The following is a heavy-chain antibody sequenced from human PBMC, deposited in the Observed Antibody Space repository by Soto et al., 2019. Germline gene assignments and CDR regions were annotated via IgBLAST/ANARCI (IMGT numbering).Heavy chain of an antibody. CDR2: ISYEGSTE. CDR3: ARDDCISASCYPLF. D-gene: IGHD2-2*01. Sequence: QVQLVESGGGVVQPGRSLRLSCAASGFTFTDYAMHWVRQAPGKGLGWVAVISYEGSTEYYADSVKGRFTISRDDSKNTLCLQMNSLRAEDTAVYYCARDDCISASCYPLFWGQGTLVTVSS. CDR1: GFTFTDYA. V-gene: IGHV3-30-3*01. J-gene: IGHJ4*02.